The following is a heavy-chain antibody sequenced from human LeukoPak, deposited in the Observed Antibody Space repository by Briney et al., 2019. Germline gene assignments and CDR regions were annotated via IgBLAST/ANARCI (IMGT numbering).Heavy chain of an antibody. Sequence: GGSLRLSCAAPGFTFSSYAMSWVRQAPGKGLEWVSAISGSGGSTYYADSVKGRFTISRDNSRDTLYLQMDSLRAEDTAVYYCAKVPRYCSGGSCYGGRFDYWGQGTLVTVSS. CDR1: GFTFSSYA. V-gene: IGHV3-23*01. J-gene: IGHJ4*02. D-gene: IGHD2-15*01. CDR2: ISGSGGST. CDR3: AKVPRYCSGGSCYGGRFDY.